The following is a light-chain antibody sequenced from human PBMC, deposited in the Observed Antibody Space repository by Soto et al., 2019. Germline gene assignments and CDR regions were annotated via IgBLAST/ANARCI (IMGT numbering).Light chain of an antibody. CDR3: AAWDASLSGVV. CDR2: RNN. J-gene: IGLJ2*01. Sequence: QLVLTQPPSASGTPGQRVTISCSGSSSNIGSNFIYWYQQLPGTAPKLLIYRNNERPSGVPDRFSGSKSGTSASLAISGLRSEDEADYHCAAWDASLSGVVFGGGTKLTVL. CDR1: SSNIGSNF. V-gene: IGLV1-47*01.